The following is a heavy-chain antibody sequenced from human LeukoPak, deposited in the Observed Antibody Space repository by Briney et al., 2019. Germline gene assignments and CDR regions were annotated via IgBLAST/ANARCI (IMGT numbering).Heavy chain of an antibody. CDR2: INTRNGNA. CDR3: ARDHLGLGL. V-gene: IGHV1-18*01. D-gene: IGHD3-16*01. J-gene: IGHJ1*01. CDR1: GYTFTTYE. Sequence: GPSVSVSCKASGYTFTTYEIIWVRQAPGQGLEWMGWINTRNGNANYAHQLQGRVTMTTDTPTSTSSMELASLRFDDTATYYCARDHLGLGLWGQGTLVTVSS.